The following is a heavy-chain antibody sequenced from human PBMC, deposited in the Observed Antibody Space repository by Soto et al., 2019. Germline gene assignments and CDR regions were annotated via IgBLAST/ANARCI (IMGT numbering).Heavy chain of an antibody. Sequence: QVQLVQSGAEVKKPGSSVKVSCKAFGVTFSTYAVSWVRQAPGQGLEWVGGIIPSTGSTNHAQKFQGRVTITADESTRTVYMELTSMRSDDTAVYYCARGGSSSTYWGQGTLVTVSS. CDR2: IIPSTGST. CDR3: ARGGSSSTY. V-gene: IGHV1-69*12. D-gene: IGHD6-13*01. CDR1: GVTFSTYA. J-gene: IGHJ4*02.